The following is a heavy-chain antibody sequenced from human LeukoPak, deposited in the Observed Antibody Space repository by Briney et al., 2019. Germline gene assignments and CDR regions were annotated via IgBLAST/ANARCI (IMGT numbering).Heavy chain of an antibody. CDR2: IYHSGST. J-gene: IGHJ5*02. CDR3: ARGGESVAGKGWFDP. Sequence: PSQTLSLTCAVSGGSISSGGYSWSWIRQPPGKGLEWIGYIYHSGSTYYNPSLKSRVTISVDTSKNQFSLKLSSVTAADTAVYYCARGGESVAGKGWFDPWGQGTLVTVSS. CDR1: GGSISSGGYS. V-gene: IGHV4-30-2*01. D-gene: IGHD6-19*01.